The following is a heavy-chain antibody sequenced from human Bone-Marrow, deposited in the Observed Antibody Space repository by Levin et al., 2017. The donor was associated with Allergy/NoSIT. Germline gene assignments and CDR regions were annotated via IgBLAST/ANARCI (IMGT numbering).Heavy chain of an antibody. V-gene: IGHV1-46*01. CDR2: HNPSGGST. J-gene: IGHJ3*01. CDR3: LATYPNNWPEGFDF. Sequence: ASVKVSCKASGYTFTRYYIHWVRQAPGQGLEWLGRHNPSGGSTTYAQHFQGRVTLTSDTSTRTAYMELSSLRFDDTAVYYCLATYPNNWPEGFDFWGQGTLVTVSS. CDR1: GYTFTRYY.